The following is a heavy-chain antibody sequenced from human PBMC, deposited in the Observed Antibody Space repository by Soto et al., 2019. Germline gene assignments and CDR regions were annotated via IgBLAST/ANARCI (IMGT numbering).Heavy chain of an antibody. Sequence: ASVKVSCKASGYTFTNNDVTWVRQATGQGLEWMGWMNPGSGDTGYAQKFQGRVTVTRNISIATAYMELSSLRSEDTAIYYCARMASFGSLNWFDPWGQGTLVTVSS. D-gene: IGHD5-18*01. CDR3: ARMASFGSLNWFDP. CDR1: GYTFTNND. CDR2: MNPGSGDT. J-gene: IGHJ5*02. V-gene: IGHV1-8*01.